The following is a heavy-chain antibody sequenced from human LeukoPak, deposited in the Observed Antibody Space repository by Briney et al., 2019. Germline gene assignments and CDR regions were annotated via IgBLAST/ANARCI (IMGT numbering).Heavy chain of an antibody. Sequence: PGGSLSLSCATSGFTFSSYGMYWVRQAPGKGLEWVAFIRYDGINKYYADSVKGRFTISRDNSKNTLYLQMNSLRAEDTAVYYCAKDSLTGTGPYYFDCWGQGTLVTVSS. V-gene: IGHV3-30*02. D-gene: IGHD3-9*01. CDR3: AKDSLTGTGPYYFDC. J-gene: IGHJ4*02. CDR1: GFTFSSYG. CDR2: IRYDGINK.